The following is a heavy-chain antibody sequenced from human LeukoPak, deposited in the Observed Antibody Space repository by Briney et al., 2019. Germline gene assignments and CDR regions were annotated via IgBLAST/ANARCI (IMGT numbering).Heavy chain of an antibody. V-gene: IGHV3-33*01. D-gene: IGHD2-2*02. CDR1: GFTFSSHG. J-gene: IGHJ4*02. CDR2: IWYDGSNK. CDR3: ARGYRDLDY. Sequence: PGGSLRLSCAASGFTFSSHGMHWVRQAPGKGLEWVAVIWYDGSNKYYADSVKGRFTISRDNSKNTLYLQVNSLRVEDTAVYYCARGYRDLDYWGQGTLVTVSS.